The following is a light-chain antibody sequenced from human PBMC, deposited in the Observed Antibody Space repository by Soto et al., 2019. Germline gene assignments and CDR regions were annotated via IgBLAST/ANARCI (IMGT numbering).Light chain of an antibody. V-gene: IGLV2-14*03. J-gene: IGLJ3*02. CDR2: DVS. CDR3: SSFTDTGTVM. Sequence: QSALTQPASVSGSPGQSFTISCTGTSSDVGAYHSVSWYQQHPGKAPKLIIFDVSNRPSGVSNRFSGSKFGNTASLTISGLQAEDEADYYCSSFTDTGTVMFGGGTKLTVL. CDR1: SSDVGAYHS.